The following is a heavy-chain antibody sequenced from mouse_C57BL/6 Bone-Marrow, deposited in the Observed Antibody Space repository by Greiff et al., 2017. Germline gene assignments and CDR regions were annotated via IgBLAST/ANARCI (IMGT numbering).Heavy chain of an antibody. Sequence: QVQLQKPGAELVKPGASVKMSCKASGYTFTSYWITWVKRRPGQGLEWIGDIYPGSGSTNYNEKFKSKATLTVDTSSSTAYMQLSSLTSEDSAVYYCARWILLLQPDYWGQGTTLTVSS. CDR1: GYTFTSYW. D-gene: IGHD2-3*01. J-gene: IGHJ2*01. V-gene: IGHV1-55*01. CDR2: IYPGSGST. CDR3: ARWILLLQPDY.